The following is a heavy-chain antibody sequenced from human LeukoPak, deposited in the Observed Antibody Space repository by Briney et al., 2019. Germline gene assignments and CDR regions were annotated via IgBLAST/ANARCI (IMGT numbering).Heavy chain of an antibody. D-gene: IGHD1-20*01. CDR1: GFTLTSYG. CDR2: ISFSGDI. V-gene: IGHV3-30*03. Sequence: GGSLRLSCVVSGFTLTSYGMHWVRQAPGKGLEWVAMISFSGDIHYLDSVRGRFTISRDNSENTLYLQMDSLRPEDTAVYYCARDFGSNNWYNWFDPWGQGTLVTVSS. J-gene: IGHJ5*02. CDR3: ARDFGSNNWYNWFDP.